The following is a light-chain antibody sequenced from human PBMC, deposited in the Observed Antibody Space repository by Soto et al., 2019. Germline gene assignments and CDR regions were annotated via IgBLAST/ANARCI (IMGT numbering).Light chain of an antibody. CDR2: DAS. CDR3: QQRSNWPRT. Sequence: EIVLTQSPATLSLSPWERATLSCRASQSVSSYLAWYQQKPGQAPRLLIYDASNRATGIPARFSGSGSGTDFTLTISSLEPEDFAVYYCQQRSNWPRTFGPGTKV. CDR1: QSVSSY. V-gene: IGKV3-11*01. J-gene: IGKJ3*01.